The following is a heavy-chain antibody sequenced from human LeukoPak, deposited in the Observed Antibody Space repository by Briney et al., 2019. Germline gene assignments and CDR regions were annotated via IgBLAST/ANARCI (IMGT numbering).Heavy chain of an antibody. J-gene: IGHJ6*02. CDR3: AADGGSNRGAKGYYYGMDV. Sequence: ASVKVSCKASGFTFTSSAMQWVRQARGQRLEWIGWIVVGSGNTNYAQKFQERATITRDMSTSTAYMELSSLRSEDTAVYYCAADGGSNRGAKGYYYGMDVWGQGTTVTVSS. CDR2: IVVGSGNT. CDR1: GFTFTSSA. D-gene: IGHD1-26*01. V-gene: IGHV1-58*02.